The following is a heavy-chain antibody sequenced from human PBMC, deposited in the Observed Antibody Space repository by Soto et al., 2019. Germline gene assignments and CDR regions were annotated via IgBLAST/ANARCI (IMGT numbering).Heavy chain of an antibody. D-gene: IGHD3-22*01. J-gene: IGHJ5*02. Sequence: SETLSLTCTVSGDSISSGDYYWSWIRQPPGKGLEWIAYIFSSGSTYYNPSLKSRITMSVDTSKNQFSLKVISVTAADTAMYYCARGRGYYYDSSGFNWFDPWGQGTLVTVSS. V-gene: IGHV4-30-4*01. CDR2: IFSSGST. CDR3: ARGRGYYYDSSGFNWFDP. CDR1: GDSISSGDYY.